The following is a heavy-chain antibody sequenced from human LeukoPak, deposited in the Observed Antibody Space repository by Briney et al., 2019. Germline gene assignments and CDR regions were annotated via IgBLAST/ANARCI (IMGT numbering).Heavy chain of an antibody. CDR2: IYPGDSDT. CDR1: GYSFTSYW. D-gene: IGHD6-19*01. Sequence: GAPLKISCKGSGYSFTSYWIGWVRQMRGKGLEWMGIIYPGDSDTRYSPSFQGQVTISADKSISTAYLQWSSLKASDTAMYYCARRLAGPGHAFDIWGQGTMVTVSS. V-gene: IGHV5-51*01. CDR3: ARRLAGPGHAFDI. J-gene: IGHJ3*02.